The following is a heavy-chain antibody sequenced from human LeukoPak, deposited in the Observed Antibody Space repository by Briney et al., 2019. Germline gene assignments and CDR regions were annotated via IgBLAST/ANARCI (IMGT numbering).Heavy chain of an antibody. V-gene: IGHV3-30*02. CDR3: AKEESLGLRYFDWFSHFDY. D-gene: IGHD3-9*01. Sequence: GGSLRLSCAASGFTFSSYGMHWVRQAPGRGLEWMAFIRYDGSNKYYADSVKGRFTISRDNSKNTLYLQMNSLRAEDTAVYYCAKEESLGLRYFDWFSHFDYWGQGTLVTVSS. CDR1: GFTFSSYG. CDR2: IRYDGSNK. J-gene: IGHJ4*02.